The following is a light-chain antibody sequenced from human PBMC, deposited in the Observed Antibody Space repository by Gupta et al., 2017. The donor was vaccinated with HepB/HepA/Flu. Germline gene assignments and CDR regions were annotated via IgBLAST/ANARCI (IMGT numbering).Light chain of an antibody. CDR3: QNRKYSPMT. Sequence: EVVFTQSPATLSLSPGERATLSCRASQSVSNSFAWYQQSQGQSPRLLIYDASNRATGFQDRLSGSGSGKDLISQIRSREPEDFAVYYCQNRKYSPMTFGQGTKVEIK. CDR2: DAS. V-gene: IGKV3-11*01. CDR1: QSVSNS. J-gene: IGKJ1*01.